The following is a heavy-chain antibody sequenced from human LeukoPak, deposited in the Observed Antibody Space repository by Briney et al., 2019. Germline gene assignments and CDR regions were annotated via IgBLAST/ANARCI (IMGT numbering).Heavy chain of an antibody. V-gene: IGHV3-30*02. CDR3: AKGPWELPFTYFDY. Sequence: GGSLRLSCAASGFTFSSYGMHWVRQAPGKGLEWVTSIQYDGNNKYYADSVKGRFSISRYNPNNTLFLQMNSLRAEDTAVYYCAKGPWELPFTYFDYWGQGTLVTVSS. CDR2: IQYDGNNK. D-gene: IGHD1-26*01. CDR1: GFTFSSYG. J-gene: IGHJ4*02.